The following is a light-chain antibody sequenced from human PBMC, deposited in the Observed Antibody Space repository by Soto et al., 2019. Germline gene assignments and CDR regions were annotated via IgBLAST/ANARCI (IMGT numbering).Light chain of an antibody. CDR1: KNVTNSF. CDR2: GAS. V-gene: IGKV3-20*01. J-gene: IGKJ1*01. Sequence: EIVLAQSPGTLSLSPGERATLSCRDSKNVTNSFLAWYQQKPGQAPRLLIYGASRRETGIPDRFTGSGSGTDFTLTISRLEPEDFAVYYCQQYVSSPWAFGQGTKVDI. CDR3: QQYVSSPWA.